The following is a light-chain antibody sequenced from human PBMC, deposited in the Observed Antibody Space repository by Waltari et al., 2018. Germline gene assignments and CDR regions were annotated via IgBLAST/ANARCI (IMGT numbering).Light chain of an antibody. CDR3: QQRSNWPWRFT. CDR1: QSVSSY. V-gene: IGKV3-11*01. Sequence: EIVLTQSPATLSLSPGERATLSCRASQSVSSYLAWYQQKPGQAPRLLIYDASNRATGIPARFSGSGSGTDFTLTISSLEPEDFAVYYCQQRSNWPWRFTLGPGTKVDIK. CDR2: DAS. J-gene: IGKJ3*01.